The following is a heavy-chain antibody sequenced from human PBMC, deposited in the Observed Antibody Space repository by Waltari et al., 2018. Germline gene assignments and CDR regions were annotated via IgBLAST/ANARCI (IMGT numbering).Heavy chain of an antibody. CDR2: IKQDGSEK. Sequence: EVQLVESGGGLVQPGGSLRLSCAASGFTFSSYWMSWVRQAPGKGLEWVANIKQDGSEKYYVDSVKGRFTISRDNAKNSLYLQMNSLRAEGTAVYYCARYCSGGSCRFDYWGQGTLVTVSS. J-gene: IGHJ4*02. CDR1: GFTFSSYW. V-gene: IGHV3-7*01. D-gene: IGHD2-15*01. CDR3: ARYCSGGSCRFDY.